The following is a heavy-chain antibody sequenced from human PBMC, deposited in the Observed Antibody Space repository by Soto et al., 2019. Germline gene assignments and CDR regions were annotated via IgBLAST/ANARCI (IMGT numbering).Heavy chain of an antibody. J-gene: IGHJ4*02. V-gene: IGHV4-34*01. Sequence: SETLSLTCAVYGGSFSGYYWSWIRQPPGKGLEWIGEINHSGSTNYNPSLKSRVTISVDTSKNQFSLKLSSVTAADTAVYYCARIAYCGGDCESIDYWGQGTLVTVSS. D-gene: IGHD2-21*01. CDR1: GGSFSGYY. CDR3: ARIAYCGGDCESIDY. CDR2: INHSGST.